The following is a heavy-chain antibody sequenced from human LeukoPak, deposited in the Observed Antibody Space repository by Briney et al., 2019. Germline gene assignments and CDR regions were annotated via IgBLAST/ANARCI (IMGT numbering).Heavy chain of an antibody. Sequence: SQTLSLTCTVSARSVTTGSYYWDRPLQPPGKGLDGTGNIYYSRSTNYNPSLKRRATISLHPYQNQFSRRRSPVTPADTAVYYCARDQPQSCSGGSCTNGMDVWGKGNTVTVSS. V-gene: IGHV4-61*01. CDR3: ARDQPQSCSGGSCTNGMDV. CDR2: IYYSRST. J-gene: IGHJ6*04. D-gene: IGHD2-15*01. CDR1: ARSVTTGSYY.